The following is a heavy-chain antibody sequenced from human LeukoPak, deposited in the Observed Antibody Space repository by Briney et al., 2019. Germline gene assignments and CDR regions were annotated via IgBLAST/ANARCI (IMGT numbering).Heavy chain of an antibody. D-gene: IGHD4-17*01. J-gene: IGHJ4*02. CDR2: IKEDGSEK. CDR1: GFTFSTYF. V-gene: IGHV3-7*01. Sequence: GGSLRLSCAASGFTFSTYFMSWVRQAPGKGLEWVGNIKEDGSEKYYIDSVKGRFTISRDNAKNLLFLQMNSLRAEDTAVYYCTRDEGATETTYRFDHWGQGTLVTVSS. CDR3: TRDEGATETTYRFDH.